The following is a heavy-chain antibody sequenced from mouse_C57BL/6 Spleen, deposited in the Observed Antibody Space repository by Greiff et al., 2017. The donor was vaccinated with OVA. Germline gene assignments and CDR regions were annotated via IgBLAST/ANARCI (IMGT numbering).Heavy chain of an antibody. J-gene: IGHJ4*01. CDR1: GFTFSDYY. Sequence: EVQLVESEGGLVQPGSSLKLSCTASGFTFSDYYMAWVRQVPEKGLEWVANINYDGSSTYYLDSLKSRFIISRDNAKNILYLQMSSLKSEDTATYDCARADYDNAMDDWGQGTSVTVSS. V-gene: IGHV5-16*01. CDR3: ARADYDNAMDD. D-gene: IGHD2-4*01. CDR2: INYDGSST.